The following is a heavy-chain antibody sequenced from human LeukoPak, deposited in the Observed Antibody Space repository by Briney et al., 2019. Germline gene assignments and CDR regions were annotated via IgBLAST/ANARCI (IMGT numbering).Heavy chain of an antibody. CDR2: IYHSGST. CDR3: ARGRGYGDDLVDI. V-gene: IGHV4-30-2*01. CDR1: GGSISSGGYY. Sequence: SETLSLTCTVSGGSISSGGYYWSWIRQPPGKGLEWIGYIYHSGSTYYNPSLKSRVTISVDKSKNQFSLKLSSVTAADTAVYYCARGRGYGDDLVDIWGQGTMVTVSS. J-gene: IGHJ3*02. D-gene: IGHD4-17*01.